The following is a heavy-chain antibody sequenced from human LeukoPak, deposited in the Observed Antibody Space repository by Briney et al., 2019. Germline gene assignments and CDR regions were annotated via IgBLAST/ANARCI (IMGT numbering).Heavy chain of an antibody. D-gene: IGHD5-18*01. J-gene: IGHJ4*02. CDR1: GFTFSSYA. Sequence: GGSLRLSCAASGFTFSSYAMGWVRQAPGKGLEWVSAITASGGNTYYADSVKGRFTIYRDNSKNTLYLQVNSVRDEDTALYYCAKGNGYSYGRYYFDYWGQGTLVTVSS. CDR3: AKGNGYSYGRYYFDY. CDR2: ITASGGNT. V-gene: IGHV3-23*01.